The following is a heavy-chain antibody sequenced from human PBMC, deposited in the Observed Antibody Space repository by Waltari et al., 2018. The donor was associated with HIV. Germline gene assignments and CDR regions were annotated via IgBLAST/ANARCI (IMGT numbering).Heavy chain of an antibody. J-gene: IGHJ4*02. D-gene: IGHD6-19*01. CDR2: MKQDGRKT. CDR3: AGGSGWYSNY. CDR1: GFPFSSFW. Sequence: EVHLVESGGGLVQPGGSLRISCAASGFPFSSFWITWVRQAPGKGLEWVANMKQDGRKTAYVDSVKGRFTISRDNAKNSLYLQMNSLRVEDTAIYYWAGGSGWYSNYWGQGTLVTVSS. V-gene: IGHV3-7*01.